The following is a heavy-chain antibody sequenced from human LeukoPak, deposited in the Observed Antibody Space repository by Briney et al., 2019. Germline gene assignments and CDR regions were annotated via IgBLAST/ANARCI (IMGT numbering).Heavy chain of an antibody. D-gene: IGHD3-10*01. CDR1: GGSISSYY. V-gene: IGHV4-59*08. CDR2: IHYSGST. J-gene: IGHJ4*02. Sequence: SEALSLTCTVSGGSISSYYWSWLRQPPGKGLEWIGYIHYSGSTNYNPSLKSRVTISVDTSKNQFSLKLSSVTAADTAVYYCARSGVLWFGVDYWGQGTLVTVSS. CDR3: ARSGVLWFGVDY.